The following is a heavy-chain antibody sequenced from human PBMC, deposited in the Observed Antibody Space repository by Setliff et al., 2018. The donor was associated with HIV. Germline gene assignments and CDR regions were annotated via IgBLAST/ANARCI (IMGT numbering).Heavy chain of an antibody. CDR2: INGGNGDT. V-gene: IGHV1-3*01. D-gene: IGHD3-10*01. Sequence: ASVKVSCKASGYTFTTYSLHWVRQAPGHSLEWMGWINGGNGDTKYSPELQGRISITRDTSANTAYMELSSLRSDDTAVYFCARGALLAVFDFDHWGQGTQVTVSS. CDR1: GYTFTTYS. CDR3: ARGALLAVFDFDH. J-gene: IGHJ4*02.